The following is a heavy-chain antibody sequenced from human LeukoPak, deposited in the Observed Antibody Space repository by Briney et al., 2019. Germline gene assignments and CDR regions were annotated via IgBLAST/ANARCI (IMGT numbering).Heavy chain of an antibody. CDR3: ASSRDNFDY. CDR1: GFTLSSLA. V-gene: IGHV3-21*01. D-gene: IGHD5-24*01. J-gene: IGHJ4*02. Sequence: GGSLRLSCAASGFTLSSLAMHWVRQAPGKGLEWVSSSGTRSGTKYYADSVMGRFTISRDNANNSLFLQMDSLRAEDTAVYYCASSRDNFDYWGQGTLVTVSS. CDR2: SGTRSGTK.